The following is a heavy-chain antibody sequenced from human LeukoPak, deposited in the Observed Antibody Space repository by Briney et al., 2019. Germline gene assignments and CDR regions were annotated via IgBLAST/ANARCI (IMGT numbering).Heavy chain of an antibody. CDR3: ARSPDYDSSGYYQNYFDY. J-gene: IGHJ4*02. Sequence: ASVKVSCKASGGTFSSYAISWGRQAPGQGLEWMGGIIPIFGTANYAQKFQGRVTITADESTSTAYMELSSLRSEDTAVYYCARSPDYDSSGYYQNYFDYWGQGTLVTVSS. V-gene: IGHV1-69*13. CDR1: GGTFSSYA. CDR2: IIPIFGTA. D-gene: IGHD3-22*01.